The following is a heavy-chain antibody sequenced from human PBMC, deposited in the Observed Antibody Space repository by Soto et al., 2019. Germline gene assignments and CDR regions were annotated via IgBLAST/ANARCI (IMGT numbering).Heavy chain of an antibody. CDR3: ARGSWDSSSESYFDY. Sequence: SVKVSCKASGGTFSRYTIGWVRQAPGQGLEWMGRIIPILAITNYAQEFQGRVTITVDKSTSTVYMELSSLTSKDTAVYYCARGSWDSSSESYFDYWGQGTLVTVSS. CDR2: IIPILAIT. V-gene: IGHV1-69*02. D-gene: IGHD6-6*01. CDR1: GGTFSRYT. J-gene: IGHJ4*01.